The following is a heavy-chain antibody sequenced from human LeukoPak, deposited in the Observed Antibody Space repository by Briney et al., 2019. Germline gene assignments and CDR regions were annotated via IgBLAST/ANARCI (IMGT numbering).Heavy chain of an antibody. Sequence: PGGSLRLSCAASGFTFSSYEMNWVRQAPGKGVEWVGRSRNKANSYTTEYAASVRGRFTISRDDSKNEVYLQMNSLKIEDTAVYYCARDGRYDILTGSAFDIWGQGTMVTVSS. D-gene: IGHD3-9*01. CDR2: SRNKANSYTT. CDR1: GFTFSSYE. CDR3: ARDGRYDILTGSAFDI. V-gene: IGHV3-72*01. J-gene: IGHJ3*02.